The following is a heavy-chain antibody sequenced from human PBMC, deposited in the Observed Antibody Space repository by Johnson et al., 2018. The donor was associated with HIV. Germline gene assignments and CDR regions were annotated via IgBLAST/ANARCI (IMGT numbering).Heavy chain of an antibody. Sequence: QVQLVESGGGVVQPGRSLRLSCAASGFTFSSYAMHWVRQAPGKGLEWVAVISYDGSNKYYADSVKGRFTISRDNSKNTRYLQMNSLRAEDTAVYYCARVEQQLWLRGAFDIWGQGTMVTVSS. CDR3: ARVEQQLWLRGAFDI. J-gene: IGHJ3*02. V-gene: IGHV3-30*04. CDR1: GFTFSSYA. CDR2: ISYDGSNK. D-gene: IGHD5-18*01.